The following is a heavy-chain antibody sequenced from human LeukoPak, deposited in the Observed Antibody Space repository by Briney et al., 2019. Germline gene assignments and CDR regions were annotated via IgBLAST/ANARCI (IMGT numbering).Heavy chain of an antibody. CDR3: ARAMSIAARLQTIFDY. Sequence: SETLSLTCTVSGGSISSGSYYWSWIRQPAGKGLEWIGRIYTSGSTNYNPSLKSRVTISVDTSKNQFSLNLTSVTAADTAVYYCARAMSIAARLQTIFDYWGQGTLVTVSS. CDR1: GGSISSGSYY. V-gene: IGHV4-61*02. CDR2: IYTSGST. J-gene: IGHJ4*02. D-gene: IGHD6-6*01.